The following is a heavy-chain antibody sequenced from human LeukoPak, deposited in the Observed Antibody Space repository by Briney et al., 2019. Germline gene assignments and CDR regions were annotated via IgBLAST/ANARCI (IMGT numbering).Heavy chain of an antibody. Sequence: SETLSLTCTVSGGSDSNYYWSWIRQHPGKGLEWIGYMYYSGSTNYNPTLKSRVAISVDASKNQFSLKLNSVTAADTAVYYCARHKRDYYDSSDDAFDIWGQGTMVTFSS. J-gene: IGHJ3*02. D-gene: IGHD3-22*01. CDR2: MYYSGST. CDR3: ARHKRDYYDSSDDAFDI. V-gene: IGHV4-59*08. CDR1: GGSDSNYY.